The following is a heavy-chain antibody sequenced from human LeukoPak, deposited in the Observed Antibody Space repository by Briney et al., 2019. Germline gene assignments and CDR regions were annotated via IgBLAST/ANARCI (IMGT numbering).Heavy chain of an antibody. CDR3: ARWAGYCSSTSCSTNDAFDI. J-gene: IGHJ3*02. D-gene: IGHD2-2*01. Sequence: GGSLRLSCAASGFTFEDYTMHWVRQAPGRGLEWVSGINWDSGSIGYADSVKGRFTISRDNAKNSLFLQMNSLRAEDMAVYYCARWAGYCSSTSCSTNDAFDIWGQGTMVTVSS. CDR1: GFTFEDYT. V-gene: IGHV3-9*03. CDR2: INWDSGSI.